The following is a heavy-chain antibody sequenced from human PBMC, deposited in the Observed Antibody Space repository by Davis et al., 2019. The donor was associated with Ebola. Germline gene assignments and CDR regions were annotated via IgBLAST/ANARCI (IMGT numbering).Heavy chain of an antibody. CDR1: GYTFTSYD. J-gene: IGHJ6*02. Sequence: SVKVSCKASGYTFTSYDINWVRQATGQGLEWMGRIIPILGIANYAQNFQGRVTITADKSTSTAYMELSSLRSEDTAVYYCAREMGTVTTWGMDVWGQGTTVTVSS. V-gene: IGHV1-69*04. D-gene: IGHD4-11*01. CDR3: AREMGTVTTWGMDV. CDR2: IIPILGIA.